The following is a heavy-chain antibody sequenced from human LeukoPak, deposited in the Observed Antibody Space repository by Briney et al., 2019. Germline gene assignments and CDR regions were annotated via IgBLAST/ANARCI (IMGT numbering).Heavy chain of an antibody. D-gene: IGHD4-23*01. V-gene: IGHV1-69*05. CDR2: IIPIFGTA. Sequence: AASVKVSCKASGGTFSSYAISWVRQAPGQGLEWMGGIIPIFGTANYAQKFQGRVTITTDESTSTAYMELSSLRSEDTAVYYCARAPRWACNSFDYWGQGTLVTVSS. CDR1: GGTFSSYA. J-gene: IGHJ4*02. CDR3: ARAPRWACNSFDY.